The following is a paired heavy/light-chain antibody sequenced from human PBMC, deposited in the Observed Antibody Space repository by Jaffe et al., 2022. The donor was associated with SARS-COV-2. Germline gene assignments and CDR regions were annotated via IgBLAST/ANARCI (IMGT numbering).Light chain of an antibody. J-gene: IGKJ1*01. Sequence: DIVMTQSPLSLPVTPGEPASISCRSSQSLLHSNGYHYLDWYLQKPGQSPQLLIYLGSNRASGVPDRFSGSGSGTDFTLKISRVEAEDVGVYYCMQALQTPRTFGQGTKVEIK. CDR3: MQALQTPRT. CDR1: QSLLHSNGYHY. V-gene: IGKV2-28*01. CDR2: LGS.
Heavy chain of an antibody. CDR3: AKFLRQGVLGTYYYYGMDV. D-gene: IGHD3-3*01. J-gene: IGHJ6*02. V-gene: IGHV3-23*01. CDR1: GFIFSSNA. Sequence: EVQLLESGGGLVQPGGSLRLSCPASGFIFSSNAMSWVRQAPGKGLEWVSSISGSGGSTHYADSVKGRFTISRDNSKNTLYLQMNSLRAEDTAVYYCAKFLRQGVLGTYYYYGMDVWGQGTTVTVSS. CDR2: ISGSGGST.